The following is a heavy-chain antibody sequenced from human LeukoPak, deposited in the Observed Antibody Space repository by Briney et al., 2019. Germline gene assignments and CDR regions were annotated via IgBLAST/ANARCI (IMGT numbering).Heavy chain of an antibody. V-gene: IGHV1-2*02. CDR2: INPNSGGT. Sequence: GASVKVPCKASGYTFTGYYMHWVRQAPGQGLEWMGWINPNSGGTNYAQKFQGRVTMTRDTSISTAYMELSRLRSDDTAVYYCARTQNVDTAMVKYWGQGTLVTVSS. CDR3: ARTQNVDTAMVKY. CDR1: GYTFTGYY. J-gene: IGHJ4*02. D-gene: IGHD5-18*01.